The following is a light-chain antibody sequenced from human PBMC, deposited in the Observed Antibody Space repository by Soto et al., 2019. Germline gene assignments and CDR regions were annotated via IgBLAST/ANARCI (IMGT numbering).Light chain of an antibody. Sequence: QSVLTQPRSVSGSPGQSVTISCTGTSSDVGRFEYVSWYQQHPGEAPKVVVYDITKRPSGVPDRFSGSKSGNTASLTISGLQAEDEADYYCNSYTYTRTYVFGTGTKV. CDR2: DIT. CDR3: NSYTYTRTYV. V-gene: IGLV2-11*01. CDR1: SSDVGRFEY. J-gene: IGLJ1*01.